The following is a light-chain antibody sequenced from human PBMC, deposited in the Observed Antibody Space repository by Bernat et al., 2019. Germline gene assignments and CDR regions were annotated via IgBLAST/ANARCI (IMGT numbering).Light chain of an antibody. V-gene: IGKV1-39*01. CDR3: QHSDSVPRT. Sequence: DIQMTQSPSSLSASVGDRVTITCRSSQNIVNLLHWYQQKSGKALYLLFHRASNFQTGVPSRFSGSGYGPDFTLTISSLQPEYFATYYCQHSDSVPRTFGGGTKVEVK. CDR1: QNIVNL. CDR2: RAS. J-gene: IGKJ4*01.